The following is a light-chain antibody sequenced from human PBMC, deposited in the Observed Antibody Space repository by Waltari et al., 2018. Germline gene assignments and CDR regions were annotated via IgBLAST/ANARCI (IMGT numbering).Light chain of an antibody. CDR2: VVS. CDR3: QQSYTTAYT. V-gene: IGKV1-39*01. J-gene: IGKJ2*01. CDR1: QSLSTS. Sequence: IQMTQSPPSLSASVGDRVTITCRASQSLSTSLNWYQQIPGKAPKLLIYVVSTLQSGVPSRFSGSGSGTDFSLTISSLQPEDFATYYCQQSYTTAYTFGQGTKLEIK.